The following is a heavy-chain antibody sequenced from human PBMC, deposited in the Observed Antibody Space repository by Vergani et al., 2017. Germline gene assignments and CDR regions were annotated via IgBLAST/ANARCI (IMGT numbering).Heavy chain of an antibody. V-gene: IGHV5-51*01. CDR2: IYPGDSDT. Sequence: EVQLVQSGAEVKKPGESLKISCKGSGYSFTSYWIGWVRQMPGKGLEWMGIIYPGDSDTRYSPSFQGQVTISADNSISTAYLQWSSLKASDTAMYYCARPGYYDSSGYYTLHAFDIWGQGTMVTVSS. CDR3: ARPGYYDSSGYYTLHAFDI. D-gene: IGHD3-22*01. CDR1: GYSFTSYW. J-gene: IGHJ3*02.